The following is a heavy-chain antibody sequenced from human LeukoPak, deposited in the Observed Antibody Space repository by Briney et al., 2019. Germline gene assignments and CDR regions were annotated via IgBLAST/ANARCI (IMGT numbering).Heavy chain of an antibody. J-gene: IGHJ4*02. CDR3: ARVKGYYDRIFDY. CDR2: IYSGGST. Sequence: PGGSLRLSCAASGFTVSSNYMSWVCQAPGKGLEWVSVIYSGGSTYYADSVKGRFTISRDNSKNTLYLQMNSLRAEDTAVYYCARVKGYYDRIFDYWGQGTLVTVSS. V-gene: IGHV3-53*01. D-gene: IGHD3-22*01. CDR1: GFTVSSNY.